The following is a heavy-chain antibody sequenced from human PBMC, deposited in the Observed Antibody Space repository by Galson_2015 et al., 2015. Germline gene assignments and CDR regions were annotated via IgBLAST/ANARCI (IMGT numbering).Heavy chain of an antibody. V-gene: IGHV1-3*01. CDR3: ARDYYDSSGYPLLFDY. D-gene: IGHD3-22*01. CDR1: GYTFTSYA. J-gene: IGHJ4*02. CDR2: INAGNGNT. Sequence: SVKVSCKASGYTFTSYAMHWVRQAPGQRLEWMGWINAGNGNTKYSQKFQGRVTITRDTSASTAYMELSSLRSEDTAVYYCARDYYDSSGYPLLFDYWGQGTLVTVSS.